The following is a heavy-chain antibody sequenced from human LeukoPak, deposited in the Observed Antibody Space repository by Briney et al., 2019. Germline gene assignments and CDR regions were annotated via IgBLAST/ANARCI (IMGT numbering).Heavy chain of an antibody. V-gene: IGHV4-4*07. CDR2: IYTSGST. CDR1: GGSISSYY. CDR3: ASLAYCGGHCYFTDAFDI. Sequence: SETLSLTCTVSGGSISSYYWSWIRQPAGKGLEWIGRIYTSGSTNYNPSLKSRVTMSVDTSKNQFSLKLSSVTAADTAVYYCASLAYCGGHCYFTDAFDIWGQGTMVTVSS. D-gene: IGHD2-21*02. J-gene: IGHJ3*02.